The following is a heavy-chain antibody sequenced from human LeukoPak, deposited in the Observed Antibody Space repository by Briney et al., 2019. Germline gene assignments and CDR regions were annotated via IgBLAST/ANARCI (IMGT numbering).Heavy chain of an antibody. Sequence: SETLSLTCTVSGGSIGTYYWSWIRQPPGKGLEWIGEINHSGSTNYNPSLKSRVTISVDTSKNQFSLKLSSVTAADTAVYYCAGVRSGNSGTPFDYWGQGTLVTVSS. D-gene: IGHD3-3*01. CDR1: GGSIGTYY. CDR2: INHSGST. V-gene: IGHV4-34*01. J-gene: IGHJ4*02. CDR3: AGVRSGNSGTPFDY.